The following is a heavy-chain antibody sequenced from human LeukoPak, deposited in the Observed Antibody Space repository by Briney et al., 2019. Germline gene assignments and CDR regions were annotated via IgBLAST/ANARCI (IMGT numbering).Heavy chain of an antibody. D-gene: IGHD6-13*01. CDR2: MNPSDNGV. V-gene: IGHV1-2*02. J-gene: IGHJ4*02. CDR1: GYTFTDHY. Sequence: GASVKVSCKASGYTFTDHYIHWVRQAPGQGLEWMGWMNPSDNGVNYAQKFQGRVAMTRDTSISTAYVEATRLTSDDTAVYYCTTNAAALDYWGQGTLVTVSS. CDR3: TTNAAALDY.